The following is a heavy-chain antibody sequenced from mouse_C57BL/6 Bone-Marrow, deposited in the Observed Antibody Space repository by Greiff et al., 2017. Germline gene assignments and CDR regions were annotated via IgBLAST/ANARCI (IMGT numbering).Heavy chain of an antibody. D-gene: IGHD1-1*01. CDR1: GYTFTSYC. J-gene: IGHJ1*03. V-gene: IGHV1-85*01. CDR2: IYPGDGST. CDR3: ARDYGSSYWYFDV. Sequence: QVQLQQPGPELVKPGASVKLSCKASGYTFTSYCITWVKQRPGQGLEWIGWIYPGDGSTNYNEKFKGKATLTVDTSSSTAYMELRSLTSEDSAVYFCARDYGSSYWYFDVWGTGTTVTVSS.